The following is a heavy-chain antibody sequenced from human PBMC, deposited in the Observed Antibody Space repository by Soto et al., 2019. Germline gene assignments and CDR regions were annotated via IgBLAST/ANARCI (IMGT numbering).Heavy chain of an antibody. Sequence: QLQLQRRGAGLLRPSETLSLTCVVSGGPFRGYYWSWIRQSPGKGLEWIGEINHSGSSNSNPPLKSHVTISVDMSKTQFSMNLTSVTAADAAVYYCARGRGFMSRNALDLWGQGTRVIVSS. D-gene: IGHD2-2*01. CDR3: ARGRGFMSRNALDL. V-gene: IGHV4-34*01. J-gene: IGHJ3*01. CDR2: INHSGSS. CDR1: GGPFRGYY.